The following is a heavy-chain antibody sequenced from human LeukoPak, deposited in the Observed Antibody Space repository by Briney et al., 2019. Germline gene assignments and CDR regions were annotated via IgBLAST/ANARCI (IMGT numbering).Heavy chain of an antibody. J-gene: IGHJ4*02. Sequence: ASVKVSCKASGYTFTGCYMHWVRQAPGQGLEWMGWINPNSGGTNYAQKFQGRVTMTRDTSISTAYMELSRLRSDDTAVYYCARAVKTYYDILTGYYHFDYWGQGTLVTVSS. CDR1: GYTFTGCY. V-gene: IGHV1-2*02. CDR3: ARAVKTYYDILTGYYHFDY. D-gene: IGHD3-9*01. CDR2: INPNSGGT.